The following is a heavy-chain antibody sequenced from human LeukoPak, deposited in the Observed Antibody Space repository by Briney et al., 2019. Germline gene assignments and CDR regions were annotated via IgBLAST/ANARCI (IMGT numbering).Heavy chain of an antibody. Sequence: GGSLRLSCAAPGFTFSSYAMTWVRQAPRKGLEWASSISSTGGSTFYADSVKGRFTISRDNSKNTLYLQMNSLRAEDTAIYYCAKEREAYCSGGSCYGSDKLFPADYWGQGTLVTVSS. V-gene: IGHV3-23*01. CDR3: AKEREAYCSGGSCYGSDKLFPADY. D-gene: IGHD2-15*01. CDR1: GFTFSSYA. CDR2: ISSTGGST. J-gene: IGHJ4*02.